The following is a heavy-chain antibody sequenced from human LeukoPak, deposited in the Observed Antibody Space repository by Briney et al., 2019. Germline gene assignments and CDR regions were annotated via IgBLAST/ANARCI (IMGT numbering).Heavy chain of an antibody. Sequence: ASVKVSCTASGGTFSSYAISWVRPAPGQGLEWMGGIIPIFGTANYAQRFQGRVTITADESTSTAYMELSSLRSEDTAVYYCARVDTAMVLDYWGQGTLVTVSS. CDR1: GGTFSSYA. J-gene: IGHJ4*02. D-gene: IGHD5-18*01. CDR2: IIPIFGTA. V-gene: IGHV1-69*01. CDR3: ARVDTAMVLDY.